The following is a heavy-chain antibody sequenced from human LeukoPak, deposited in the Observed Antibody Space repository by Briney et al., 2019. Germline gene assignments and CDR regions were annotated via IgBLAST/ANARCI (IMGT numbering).Heavy chain of an antibody. J-gene: IGHJ4*02. CDR1: GFTFSSYE. D-gene: IGHD3-3*01. CDR3: AREGAIFGVVIIYYFDY. V-gene: IGHV3-48*03. Sequence: PGGSLRLSCAASGFTFSSYEMNWVRQAPGRGLEWVSYISSSGSTIYYADSVKGRFTISRDNAKNSLYLQMNSLRAEDTAVYYCAREGAIFGVVIIYYFDYWGQGTLVTVSS. CDR2: ISSSGSTI.